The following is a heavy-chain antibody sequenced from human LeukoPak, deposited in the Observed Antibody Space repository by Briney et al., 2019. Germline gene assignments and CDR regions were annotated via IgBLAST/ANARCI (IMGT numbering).Heavy chain of an antibody. D-gene: IGHD1-26*01. CDR1: VGSISSYY. J-gene: IGHJ4*02. CDR3: ARRGSGKAFDY. V-gene: IGHV4-4*07. Sequence: SETLSLTCTVSVGSISSYYWYWIRQPAGKGLEWIGRIYTSGSTNYNSSLKSRVTMSVDTSKNQFSLKLSSVTAADTAVYYCARRGSGKAFDYWAREPWSPSPQ. CDR2: IYTSGST.